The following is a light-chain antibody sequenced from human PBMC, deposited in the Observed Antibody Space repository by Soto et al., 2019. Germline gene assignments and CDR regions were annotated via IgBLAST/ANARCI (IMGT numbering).Light chain of an antibody. CDR1: NSNIGTNT. J-gene: IGLJ1*01. CDR3: QSYGDSLSGYV. CDR2: TNN. Sequence: QSALTQPPSASATPGQRVTISCSGSNSNIGTNTVNWYQQLPGTAPRLLIYTNNQRPSGVPQRFSGSKTGTSASLAIGGLQSEDGADYCCQSYGDSLSGYVFGTGTKVTVL. V-gene: IGLV1-44*01.